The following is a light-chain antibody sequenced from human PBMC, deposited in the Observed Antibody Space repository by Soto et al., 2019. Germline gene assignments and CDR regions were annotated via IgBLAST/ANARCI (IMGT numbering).Light chain of an antibody. V-gene: IGKV1-27*01. CDR2: SAS. CDR3: QKYDRAPRP. CDR1: QDIGNH. J-gene: IGKJ1*01. Sequence: DIQMTQSPSSLSASIGDRVTITCRASQDIGNHLAWCQQKPGKPPKILIYSASSLQSGTPSRFSGSGSGTHFSLTINSLQPEDGATYYCQKYDRAPRPFGQGTEVEIK.